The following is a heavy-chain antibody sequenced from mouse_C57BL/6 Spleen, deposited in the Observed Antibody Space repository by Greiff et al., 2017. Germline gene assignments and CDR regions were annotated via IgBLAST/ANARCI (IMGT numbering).Heavy chain of an antibody. D-gene: IGHD4-1*01. CDR1: GYTFTSYW. V-gene: IGHV1-69*01. Sequence: QVQLQQPGAELVMPGASVKLSCKASGYTFTSYWMHWVKQRPGQGLEWIGEIDPSDSYTNYNQKFKGKSTLTVDKSSSTAYMQLSSLTAEDSAVYYCARGGLTGKGYWGQGTTLTVSS. J-gene: IGHJ2*01. CDR3: ARGGLTGKGY. CDR2: IDPSDSYT.